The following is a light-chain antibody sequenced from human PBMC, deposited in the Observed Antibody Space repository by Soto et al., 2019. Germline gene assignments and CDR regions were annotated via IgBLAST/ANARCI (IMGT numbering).Light chain of an antibody. CDR1: QSVSSN. CDR3: QQYNTWPPYT. J-gene: IGKJ2*01. V-gene: IGKV3-15*01. CDR2: DAS. Sequence: DIVMTHSPGTLSVSPGERATISCRASQSVSSNLAWYQQKPGQPPRLLIYDASTRATGIPARFSGSGSGTDFTLSISSLQSEDFAVYFCQQYNTWPPYTFGQGTKLEI.